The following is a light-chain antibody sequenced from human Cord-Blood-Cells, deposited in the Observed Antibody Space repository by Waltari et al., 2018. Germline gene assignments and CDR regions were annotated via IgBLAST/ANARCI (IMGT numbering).Light chain of an antibody. CDR1: SSNIGAGYD. CDR3: QSYDSSLSGVV. V-gene: IGLV1-40*01. CDR2: GNS. Sequence: QSVLTQPPSMSGAPGQRVPISFTGSSSNIGAGYDLHWYQQLPVTAPKLLIYGNSNRPSAVPDRFSGSKSGTSASLAITGLQAEDEADYYCQSYDSSLSGVVFGGGTKLTVL. J-gene: IGLJ2*01.